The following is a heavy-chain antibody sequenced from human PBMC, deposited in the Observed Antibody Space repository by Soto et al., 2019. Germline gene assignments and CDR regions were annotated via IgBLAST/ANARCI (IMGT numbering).Heavy chain of an antibody. Sequence: QVQLQQWGAGLLKPSETLSLTCAVYGGSFSGYYWSWIRQPPGKGLEWIGEINHSGSTNYNPSLKSRVTISVDTSKNQFYLKLSSVTAADTAVYYCARGSGCYKIWDSWGQGTLVTVSS. CDR2: INHSGST. D-gene: IGHD6-19*01. J-gene: IGHJ4*02. V-gene: IGHV4-34*01. CDR1: GGSFSGYY. CDR3: ARGSGCYKIWDS.